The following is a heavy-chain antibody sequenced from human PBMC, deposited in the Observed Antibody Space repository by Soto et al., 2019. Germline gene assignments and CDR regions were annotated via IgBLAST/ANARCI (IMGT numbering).Heavy chain of an antibody. D-gene: IGHD1-1*01. Sequence: QVQLQESGPGLVEPSGTLSLTCAVSGDSISSSHWWSWVRQSPGKGLEWIGEIFHSGATKYNPSLESRVTMSVDKSNNQLSLKLRSVTAADTAVYYCARQLERGDLPEGFEYWDQGTLATVSS. CDR2: IFHSGAT. J-gene: IGHJ4*02. CDR1: GDSISSSHW. CDR3: ARQLERGDLPEGFEY. V-gene: IGHV4-4*02.